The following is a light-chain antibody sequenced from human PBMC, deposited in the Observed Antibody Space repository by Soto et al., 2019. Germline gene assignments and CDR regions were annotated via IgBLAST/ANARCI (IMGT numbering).Light chain of an antibody. CDR3: QQYNNWPLT. J-gene: IGKJ4*01. Sequence: EVVMMQSPATLSVSPGDGATLSCRASQNVHSNLAWYQQKPGQAPRLLIYDTSTRATDIPFKFSGGGSGTEFTLTISSLQSEDFAVYYCQQYNNWPLTFGGGTKVEIK. V-gene: IGKV3-15*01. CDR2: DTS. CDR1: QNVHSN.